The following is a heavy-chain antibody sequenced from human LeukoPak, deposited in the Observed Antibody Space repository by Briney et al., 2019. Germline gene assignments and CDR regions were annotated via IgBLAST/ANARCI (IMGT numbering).Heavy chain of an antibody. V-gene: IGHV3-64D*06. D-gene: IGHD5-18*01. CDR3: VKDLSRTYSLDY. CDR2: ISSSGGRT. Sequence: GGSLRLSCSASGFTFSTHTMHWVRQAPGKGLECVSYISSSGGRTYYGDSLRGRFPISRDNSRNTLYLHMSSLELEDTAVYYCVKDLSRTYSLDYWGQGTLVTVSS. CDR1: GFTFSTHT. J-gene: IGHJ4*02.